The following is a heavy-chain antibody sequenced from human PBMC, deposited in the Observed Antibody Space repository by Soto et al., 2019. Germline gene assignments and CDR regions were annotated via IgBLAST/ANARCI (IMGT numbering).Heavy chain of an antibody. J-gene: IGHJ5*02. CDR1: GGTFSSYA. CDR3: ARPTHYYDSSGYQSSLDP. CDR2: IIPIFGTA. V-gene: IGHV1-69*13. D-gene: IGHD3-22*01. Sequence: SVKVSCKASGGTFSSYAISWVRQAPGQGLEWMGGIIPIFGTANYAQKFQGRVTITADESTSTAYMELSSLRSEDTAVYYCARPTHYYDSSGYQSSLDPCGQGTLVTVSS.